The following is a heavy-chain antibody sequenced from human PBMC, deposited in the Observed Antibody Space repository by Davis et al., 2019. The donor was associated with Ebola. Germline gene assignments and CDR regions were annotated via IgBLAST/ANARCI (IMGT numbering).Heavy chain of an antibody. J-gene: IGHJ6*02. CDR1: GYSFTSYW. CDR3: AGSSVYYYYGMDV. D-gene: IGHD2-15*01. CDR2: IYPGDSDT. Sequence: GESLKISCKGSGYSFTSYWIGWVRQMPGKGLEWMGIIYPGDSDTRYSPSFQGQVTISADKSISTAYLQWSSLKASDTAMYYCAGSSVYYYYGMDVWGQGTTVTVSS. V-gene: IGHV5-51*01.